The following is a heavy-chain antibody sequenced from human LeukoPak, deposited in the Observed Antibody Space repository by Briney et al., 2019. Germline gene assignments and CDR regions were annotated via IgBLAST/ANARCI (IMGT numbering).Heavy chain of an antibody. CDR3: ARGASLAF. CDR2: ISGSDDST. D-gene: IGHD6-6*01. CDR1: GFTFSSYA. J-gene: IGHJ4*02. Sequence: PGGSLRLSCAASGFTFSSYAMSWVRQAPGKGLEWVSAISGSDDSTYYADSVKGRFTISRDNAKNSLFLQINSLRAEDTALYFCARGASLAFWGQGTLVTVSS. V-gene: IGHV3-23*01.